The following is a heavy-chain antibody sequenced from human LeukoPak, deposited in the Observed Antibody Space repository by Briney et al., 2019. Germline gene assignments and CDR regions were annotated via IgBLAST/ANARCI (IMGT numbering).Heavy chain of an antibody. CDR2: INHSGST. Sequence: PSETLSLTCAVYGGSFSGYYWSWIRQTPGKGLEWIGEINHSGSTNYNPSLKSRVTISVDTSKNQFSLKLSSVTAADTAVYYCARGRSGSRNLVGFAFDIWGQGTMVTVSS. V-gene: IGHV4-34*01. CDR3: ARGRSGSRNLVGFAFDI. D-gene: IGHD1-26*01. J-gene: IGHJ3*02. CDR1: GGSFSGYY.